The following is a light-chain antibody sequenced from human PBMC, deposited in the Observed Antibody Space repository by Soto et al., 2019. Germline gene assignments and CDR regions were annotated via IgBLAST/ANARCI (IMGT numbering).Light chain of an antibody. J-gene: IGLJ2*01. CDR3: QTWGTGIHVV. CDR1: SGHSSYA. V-gene: IGLV4-69*01. Sequence: QSVLTQSPSASASLGASVKLTCTLSSGHSSYAIAWHQQQPEKGPRYLMKLDSDGSHTKGDAIPDRFSGSSSGAERYLTISSRQSEDEADYYRQTWGTGIHVVFGGGTKLTVL. CDR2: LDSDGSH.